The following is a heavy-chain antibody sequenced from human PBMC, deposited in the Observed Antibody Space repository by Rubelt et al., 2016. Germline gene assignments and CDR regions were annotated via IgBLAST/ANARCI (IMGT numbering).Heavy chain of an antibody. D-gene: IGHD6-6*01. CDR2: IYYSGST. Sequence: ISSSSYYWGWIRQPPGKGLEWIGSIYYSGSTYYNPSLKSRVTISVDTSKNQFSLKLSSVTAADTAVYYCASHQRDSSSSPLPYWGQGTLVTVSS. V-gene: IGHV4-39*01. CDR1: ISSSSYY. CDR3: ASHQRDSSSSPLPY. J-gene: IGHJ4*02.